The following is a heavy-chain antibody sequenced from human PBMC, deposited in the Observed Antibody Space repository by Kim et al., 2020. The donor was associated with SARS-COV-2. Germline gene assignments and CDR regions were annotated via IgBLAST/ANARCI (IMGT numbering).Heavy chain of an antibody. D-gene: IGHD3-16*02. CDR1: GYTFTSYD. CDR2: MNPNSGNT. V-gene: IGHV1-8*01. Sequence: ASVKVSCKASGYTFTSYDINWVRQATGQGLEWMGWMNPNSGNTGYAQKFQGRVTMTRNTSISTAYMELSSLRSEDTAVYYCARGRLRSLDYVWGSYRHNWFDPWGQGTLVTVSS. CDR3: ARGRLRSLDYVWGSYRHNWFDP. J-gene: IGHJ5*02.